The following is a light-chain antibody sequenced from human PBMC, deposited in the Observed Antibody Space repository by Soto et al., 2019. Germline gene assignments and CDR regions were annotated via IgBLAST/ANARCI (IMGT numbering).Light chain of an antibody. J-gene: IGKJ1*01. V-gene: IGKV1-5*01. CDR2: AAS. Sequence: DIQMSHSPATLYANIRDRVTMTCRASESVRSWLGWYQQKPGKAPKFLIYAASSLQSGVPSRFSGSGSGTEFTLTISSLQPDDFATYYCQQYDDYWTLGQGTKVDVK. CDR3: QQYDDYWT. CDR1: ESVRSW.